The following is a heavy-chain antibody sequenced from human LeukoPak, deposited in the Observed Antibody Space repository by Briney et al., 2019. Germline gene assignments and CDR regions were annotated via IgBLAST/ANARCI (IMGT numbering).Heavy chain of an antibody. Sequence: SETLSLTCTVSGGSISSSSYYWGWIRQPPGKGLEWIGSIYYSGSTYYNPSLKSRVTISVDTSKNQFSLKLSSVTAADTAVYYCARRYYYGSGSYYPRPNWFDPWGQGTLVTVSS. CDR1: GGSISSSSYY. CDR2: IYYSGST. J-gene: IGHJ5*02. V-gene: IGHV4-39*07. D-gene: IGHD3-10*01. CDR3: ARRYYYGSGSYYPRPNWFDP.